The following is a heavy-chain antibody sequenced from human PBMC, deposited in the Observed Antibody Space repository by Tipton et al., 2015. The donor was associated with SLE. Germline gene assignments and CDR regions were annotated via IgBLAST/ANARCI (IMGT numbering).Heavy chain of an antibody. CDR2: IYYAGST. D-gene: IGHD6-13*01. J-gene: IGHJ4*02. CDR3: ARRRGSSWYEDYFDY. Sequence: TLSLTCTVSRGSISSYSWSWIRQPPGKGLEWIGNIYYAGSTYYNPSLNSRVTMSVDTSENQFSLKLNSVTAADTAVYYCARRRGSSWYEDYFDYWGQGTLVTVSS. CDR1: RGSISSYS. V-gene: IGHV4-59*04.